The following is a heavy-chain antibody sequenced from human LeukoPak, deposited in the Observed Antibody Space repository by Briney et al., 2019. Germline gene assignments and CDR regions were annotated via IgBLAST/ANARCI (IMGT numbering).Heavy chain of an antibody. CDR2: IIPIFGTA. CDR1: GGTFSSYA. CDR3: ATQAAAGTYWFDP. Sequence: PVKVSCKASGGTFSSYAISWVRQAPGQGLEGMGRIIPIFGTANYAQNFQGRVTITRDESQSTAHLELSSLSSEDTAVYYCATQAAAGTYWFDPWGQGTLVTVSS. D-gene: IGHD6-13*01. J-gene: IGHJ5*02. V-gene: IGHV1-69*05.